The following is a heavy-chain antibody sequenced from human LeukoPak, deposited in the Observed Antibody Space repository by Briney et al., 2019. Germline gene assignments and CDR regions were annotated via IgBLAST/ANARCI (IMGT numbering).Heavy chain of an antibody. J-gene: IGHJ6*02. V-gene: IGHV1-18*01. CDR3: ARDGDHGLDV. CDR1: GYTFTNYD. CDR2: ISAHNGNT. Sequence: ASVKVSCKASGYTFTNYDITWVRQAPGQGLEWMGWISAHNGNTNYAQKLQGRVTMTTDTSTSTAFMELRSLTSDDTAVYYCARDGDHGLDVWGLGTTVTVPS. D-gene: IGHD3-3*01.